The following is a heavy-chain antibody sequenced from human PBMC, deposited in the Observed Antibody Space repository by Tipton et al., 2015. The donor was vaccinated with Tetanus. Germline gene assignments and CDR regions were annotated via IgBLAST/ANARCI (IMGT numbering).Heavy chain of an antibody. CDR1: GYSFTSYW. J-gene: IGHJ3*02. CDR2: IYPGDSDT. CDR3: ARPQGQGRWSPSLAFDI. V-gene: IGHV5-51*01. D-gene: IGHD4-23*01. Sequence: QSGAEVKKPGESPKISCKGSGYSFTSYWIGWVRQMPGKGLEWMGIIYPGDSDTRYSPSFQGQVTISADKSISTAYLQWSSLKASDTAMYFFARPQGQGRWSPSLAFDIWGQGTMVTVSS.